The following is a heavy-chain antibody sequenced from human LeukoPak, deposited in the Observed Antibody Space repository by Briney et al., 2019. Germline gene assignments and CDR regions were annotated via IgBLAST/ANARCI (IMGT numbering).Heavy chain of an antibody. Sequence: GGSLRLSCAASGFTFSGSAIHWVRQASGKGLEWVGRIRSKASSYATVCAASVKGRFTISRDDSKNMAYLQMNSLKTEDTAVYYCTRLSADDSSGYYYYWGQGTLVTVSS. CDR2: IRSKASSYAT. V-gene: IGHV3-73*01. J-gene: IGHJ4*02. CDR3: TRLSADDSSGYYYY. CDR1: GFTFSGSA. D-gene: IGHD3-22*01.